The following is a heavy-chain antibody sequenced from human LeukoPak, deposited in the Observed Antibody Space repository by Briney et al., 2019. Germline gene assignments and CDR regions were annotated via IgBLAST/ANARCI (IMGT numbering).Heavy chain of an antibody. CDR3: ARRGDALDS. J-gene: IGHJ4*02. D-gene: IGHD3-10*01. Sequence: SETLSLICTVSGGSISSYYWSWIRQPPGKGLEWIGYIYYSGSTNYNPSLKSRVTISVDTSKNQFSLKLTSVTATDTAVYYCARRGDALDSWGQGTLVTVSS. CDR2: IYYSGST. CDR1: GGSISSYY. V-gene: IGHV4-59*08.